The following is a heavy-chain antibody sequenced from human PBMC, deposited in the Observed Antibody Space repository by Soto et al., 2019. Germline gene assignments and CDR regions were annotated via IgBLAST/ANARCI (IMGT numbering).Heavy chain of an antibody. CDR1: GVSTSSSNYY. CDR3: ARLHYGSGSKYFDH. Sequence: QLQLQESGPGLVKPSGTLSLTCNVSGVSTSSSNYYWGWIRQPPGKGLEWIGSMYYRGNTYYNPSLKSRVTVSLYTSKNQFFLNLSSVTAADTAVYYCARLHYGSGSKYFDHWGQGILVTVSS. CDR2: MYYRGNT. V-gene: IGHV4-39*01. J-gene: IGHJ4*02. D-gene: IGHD3-10*01.